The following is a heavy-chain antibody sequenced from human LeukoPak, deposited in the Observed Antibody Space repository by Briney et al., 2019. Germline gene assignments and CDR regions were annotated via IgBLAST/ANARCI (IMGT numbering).Heavy chain of an antibody. CDR3: ARRGGRGVVST. CDR1: GGSFSGYY. Sequence: PSETLSLTCAVYGGSFSGYYWSWIRQPPGKGLEWIGEINHSGSTNYNPSLKSRVTISVDTSKNQFSLKLSSVTAADTAVYYCARRGGRGVVSTWGQGTLVTVSS. J-gene: IGHJ5*02. D-gene: IGHD2-2*01. V-gene: IGHV4-34*01. CDR2: INHSGST.